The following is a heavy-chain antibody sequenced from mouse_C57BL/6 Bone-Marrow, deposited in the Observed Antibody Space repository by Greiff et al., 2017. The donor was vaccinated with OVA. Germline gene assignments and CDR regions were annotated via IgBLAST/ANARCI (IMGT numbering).Heavy chain of an antibody. CDR3: ARDVDGYYYAMDY. V-gene: IGHV5-16*01. Sequence: EVKLMESEGGLVQPGSSMKLSCTASGFTFSDYYMAWVRQVPEKGLEWVANINYDGSSTFYLDSLKSRFIISRDNAKNILYLQMSSLKSEDTATYYCARDVDGYYYAMDYWGQGTSVTVSS. CDR2: INYDGSST. D-gene: IGHD2-3*01. CDR1: GFTFSDYY. J-gene: IGHJ4*01.